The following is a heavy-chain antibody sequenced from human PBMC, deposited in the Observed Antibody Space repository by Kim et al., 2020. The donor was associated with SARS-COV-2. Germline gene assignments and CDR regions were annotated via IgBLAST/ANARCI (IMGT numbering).Heavy chain of an antibody. CDR3: AKRLDY. J-gene: IGHJ4*02. Sequence: GSGGSTYYADPVKGRFTISRDNSKNTLYLQMNSLRAEDTAVYYCAKRLDYWGQGTLVTVSS. V-gene: IGHV3-23*01. CDR2: GSGGST.